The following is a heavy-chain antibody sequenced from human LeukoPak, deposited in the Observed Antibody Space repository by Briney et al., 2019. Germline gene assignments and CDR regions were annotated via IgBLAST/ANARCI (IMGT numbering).Heavy chain of an antibody. CDR3: ARDRCLRGCYYFYMDV. V-gene: IGHV4-39*07. CDR1: GGSISSSSYY. D-gene: IGHD2-15*01. CDR2: IYYSGST. Sequence: SETLSLTCTVSGGSISSSSYYWGWIRQPPGKGLEWIGSIYYSGSTYYNPSLKSRVTISVDTSKNQFSLKLSSVTAADTAVYYCARDRCLRGCYYFYMDVWGKGTTVTVSS. J-gene: IGHJ6*03.